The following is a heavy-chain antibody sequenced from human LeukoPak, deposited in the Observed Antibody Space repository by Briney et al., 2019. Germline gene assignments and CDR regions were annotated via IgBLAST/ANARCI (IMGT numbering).Heavy chain of an antibody. V-gene: IGHV4-4*02. CDR1: GGFISSNNW. CDR3: ARVNINNWHSCDY. J-gene: IGHJ4*02. CDR2: IYHSGSP. D-gene: IGHD1-1*01. Sequence: SETLSLTCAVSGGFISSNNWWGWVRQPPGKGLEWIGEIYHSGSPNYNPSLKSRVTISVDKSRNHFSLNLSSVTAADTAVYYCARVNINNWHSCDYWGQGTLVTVSS.